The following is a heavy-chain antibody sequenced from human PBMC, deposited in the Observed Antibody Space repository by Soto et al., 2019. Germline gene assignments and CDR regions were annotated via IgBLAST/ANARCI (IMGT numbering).Heavy chain of an antibody. CDR2: IIPVIDTA. D-gene: IGHD7-27*01. CDR3: ARGSGAAAFDI. CDR1: GGTFN. V-gene: IGHV1-69*06. J-gene: IGHJ3*02. Sequence: QVQLVQSGAEVKKPGSSVKVSCKVSGGTFNIRWVRQAPGQGLEWMGGIIPVIDTANYARKFQGRVVISADRATNIVYIEMMSLTLEDTAVYYCARGSGAAAFDIWGQGTMVTVSS.